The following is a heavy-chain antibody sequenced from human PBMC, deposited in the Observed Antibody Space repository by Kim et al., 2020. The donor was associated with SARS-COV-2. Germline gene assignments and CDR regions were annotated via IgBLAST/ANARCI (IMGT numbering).Heavy chain of an antibody. V-gene: IGHV3-48*02. Sequence: GGSLRLSCAASGFSLNNHIMNWVRQAPGKGLEWVTYITPSSSTIYYADSVKGRFSVSRDNDNNALFLQMDSLRDEDTALYDCARVGAATAGGIDHWGQGT. CDR1: GFSLNNHI. CDR2: ITPSSSTI. J-gene: IGHJ4*02. CDR3: ARVGAATAGGIDH. D-gene: IGHD2-21*02.